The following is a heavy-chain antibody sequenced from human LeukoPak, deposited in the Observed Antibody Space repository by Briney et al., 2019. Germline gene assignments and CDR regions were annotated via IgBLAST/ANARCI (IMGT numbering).Heavy chain of an antibody. CDR2: IYYSGST. J-gene: IGHJ3*02. CDR1: GGSISSYY. D-gene: IGHD4-17*01. CDR3: ARHVTTGAFDI. V-gene: IGHV4-59*08. Sequence: PSETLSLTCTDSGGSISSYYWSWIRQPPGKGLEWIGYIYYSGSTNYNPSLKSRVTISVDRSKNQFSLKLSSVTAADTAVYYCARHVTTGAFDIWGQGTMVTVSS.